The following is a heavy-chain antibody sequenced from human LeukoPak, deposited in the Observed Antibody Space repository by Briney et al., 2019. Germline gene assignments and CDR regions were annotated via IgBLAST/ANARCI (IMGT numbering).Heavy chain of an antibody. Sequence: GGSLRLSCAASGFTFSSYSMNRVRQAPGKGLEWVSSISSSSSYIYYADSVKGRFTISRDNAKNSLYLQMNSLRAEDTAVYYCARAGQDAFDYWGQGTLVTVSS. J-gene: IGHJ4*02. CDR2: ISSSSSYI. V-gene: IGHV3-21*01. CDR1: GFTFSSYS. CDR3: ARAGQDAFDY.